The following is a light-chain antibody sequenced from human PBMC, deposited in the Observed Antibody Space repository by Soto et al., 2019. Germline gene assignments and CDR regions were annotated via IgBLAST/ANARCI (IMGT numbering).Light chain of an antibody. CDR2: GAS. V-gene: IGKV3D-15*01. Sequence: EILMTQSPLTLSVSPGEGATLSCRASQNINSNLAWYQQRPGQAPRVLIYGASSRASGIPDRFSGSGSGPDFTLTINRLEPDDFAVYYYQQYKDWPPLTFGGGTRVESK. CDR1: QNINSN. J-gene: IGKJ4*01. CDR3: QQYKDWPPLT.